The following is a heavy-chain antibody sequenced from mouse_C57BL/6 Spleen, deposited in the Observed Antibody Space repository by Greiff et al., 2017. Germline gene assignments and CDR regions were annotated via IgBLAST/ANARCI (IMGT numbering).Heavy chain of an antibody. D-gene: IGHD1-1*01. Sequence: QVQLKQSGAELVRPGASVTLSCKASGYTFTDYEMHWVKQTPVHGLEWIGAIDPETGGTAYNQKFKGKAILTADKSSSTAYMELRSLTSEDSAVYYCTRGYYYGSSPWFAYWGQGTLVTVSA. CDR1: GYTFTDYE. V-gene: IGHV1-15*01. CDR2: IDPETGGT. J-gene: IGHJ3*01. CDR3: TRGYYYGSSPWFAY.